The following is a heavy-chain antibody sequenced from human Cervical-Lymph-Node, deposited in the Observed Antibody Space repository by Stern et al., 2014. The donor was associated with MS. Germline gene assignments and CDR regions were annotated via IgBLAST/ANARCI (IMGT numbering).Heavy chain of an antibody. J-gene: IGHJ4*02. V-gene: IGHV3-33*01. CDR1: GFTFSSYG. Sequence: VQLVESGGGVVQPGRSLRLSCAASGFTFSSYGMHWVRQAPGKGLEWVAVIWYEGSNKYYADSGKGRFTISRDNSKNTLYLQMNSLRAEDTAVYYCARDRVSYYYGSGSFDYWGQGTLVTVSS. CDR3: ARDRVSYYYGSGSFDY. CDR2: IWYEGSNK. D-gene: IGHD3-10*01.